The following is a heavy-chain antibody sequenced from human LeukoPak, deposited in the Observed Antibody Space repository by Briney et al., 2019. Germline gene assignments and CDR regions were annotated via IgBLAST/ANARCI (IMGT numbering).Heavy chain of an antibody. D-gene: IGHD2-15*01. J-gene: IGHJ4*02. CDR1: GFTFSRYA. V-gene: IGHV3-30*18. CDR3: AKAFVVVADTPPHDY. Sequence: PGGSLRLSCVASGFTFSRYAMHWVRQPPGKGLEWVAVISNDGSNNYYADSVKVRFTVYRDNSKNTVYMQMNSLRAEDTAVYYCAKAFVVVADTPPHDYWGQGTLVTVSS. CDR2: ISNDGSNN.